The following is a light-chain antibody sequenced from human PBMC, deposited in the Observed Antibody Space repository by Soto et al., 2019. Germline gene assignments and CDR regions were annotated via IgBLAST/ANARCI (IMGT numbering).Light chain of an antibody. CDR2: DAS. J-gene: IGKJ5*01. V-gene: IGKV3-11*01. Sequence: EIVLTQSPXXXXLSPXXXXXXXXXXXXXXXXYLAWYQQKPGQAPRLLIYDASNRATGIPARFSGSGSGTDFTLTISSLEPEDFAVYYCQQRSNWPPGFGQGTRLEIK. CDR1: XXXXXY. CDR3: QQRSNWPPG.